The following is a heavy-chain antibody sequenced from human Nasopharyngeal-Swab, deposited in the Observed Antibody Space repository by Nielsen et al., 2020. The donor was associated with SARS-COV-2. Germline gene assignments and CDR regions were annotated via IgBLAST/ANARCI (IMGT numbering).Heavy chain of an antibody. Sequence: GGSLRLSCAASGFSITTYGMTWVRQAPGKGLEWISGISELGTGIYYADSVWGRFTISRDASKNTVYLQMNTLRDKDTAIYYCVKHSGNYLHNWFGPWGQGTPVTVSS. CDR2: ISELGTGI. D-gene: IGHD5-24*01. CDR1: GFSITTYG. J-gene: IGHJ5*02. V-gene: IGHV3-23*01. CDR3: VKHSGNYLHNWFGP.